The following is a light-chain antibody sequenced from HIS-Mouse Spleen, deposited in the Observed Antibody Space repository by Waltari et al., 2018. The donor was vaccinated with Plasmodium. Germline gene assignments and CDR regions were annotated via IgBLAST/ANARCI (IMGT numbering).Light chain of an antibody. V-gene: IGKV3-20*01. CDR1: QSVSSSY. J-gene: IGKJ1*01. CDR3: QQYGSSSWT. CDR2: GAS. Sequence: EIVLTQSPGPLSLSPGERSTLSCRDSQSVSSSYLAWYQQKPGQAPRLLIYGASSRATGIPDRFSGSGSGTDFTLTISRLEPEDFAVYYCQQYGSSSWTFGQGTKVEIK.